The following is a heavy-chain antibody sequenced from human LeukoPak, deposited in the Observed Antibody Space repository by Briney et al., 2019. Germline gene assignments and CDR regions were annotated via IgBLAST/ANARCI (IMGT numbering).Heavy chain of an antibody. Sequence: GGSLRLSCAASGFTFSSYAMSWVRQAPGKGLEWVSAISGSGGSTYYADSVKGRFTISRDNSKNTLYLQMNSPRAEDTAVYYCAKRSGAGYVRGHYYYYYMDVWGKGTTVTVSS. D-gene: IGHD3-10*02. CDR2: ISGSGGST. CDR3: AKRSGAGYVRGHYYYYYMDV. V-gene: IGHV3-23*01. CDR1: GFTFSSYA. J-gene: IGHJ6*03.